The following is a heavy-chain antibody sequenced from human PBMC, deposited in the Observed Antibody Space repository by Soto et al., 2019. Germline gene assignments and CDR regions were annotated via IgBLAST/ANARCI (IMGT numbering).Heavy chain of an antibody. J-gene: IGHJ4*02. CDR1: GGSISSYY. Sequence: QVQLQESGPGLVKPSETLSLTCTVPGGSISSYYWSWIRQPPGKGLEWIGYIYYSGSTNYNPSLKSRVTISVDTSKNQFSLKLSSVTAADTAVYYCARGELLFNFDYWGQGTLVTVSS. V-gene: IGHV4-59*01. CDR2: IYYSGST. CDR3: ARGELLFNFDY. D-gene: IGHD1-26*01.